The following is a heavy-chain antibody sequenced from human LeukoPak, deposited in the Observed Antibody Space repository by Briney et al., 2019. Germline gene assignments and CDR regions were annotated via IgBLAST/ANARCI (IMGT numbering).Heavy chain of an antibody. CDR2: IKEDGSEK. CDR1: GFTFRNYW. V-gene: IGHV3-7*01. J-gene: IGHJ4*02. Sequence: GGSQRLSCAASGFTFRNYWMSWVRLAPGKGLEWVANIKEDGSEKYYVDSVKGRFVISRDNAKNSLYLQMDSLRVDDTAIYYCARDQEGGAGSCYFDFWGQGALVTVSS. CDR3: ARDQEGGAGSCYFDF. D-gene: IGHD2-15*01.